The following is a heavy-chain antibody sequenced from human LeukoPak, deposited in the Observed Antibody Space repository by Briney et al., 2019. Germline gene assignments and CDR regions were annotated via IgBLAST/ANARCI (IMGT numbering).Heavy chain of an antibody. Sequence: TGGSLRLSRAASGFTFSSYGMSWVRQAPGKGLEWVSAISGSGGSTYYADSVKGRFTISRDNSKNTLYLQMNSLRAEDTAVYYCAKVVAAAGPNWFDPWGQGTLVTVSS. V-gene: IGHV3-23*01. CDR1: GFTFSSYG. CDR2: ISGSGGST. D-gene: IGHD6-13*01. CDR3: AKVVAAAGPNWFDP. J-gene: IGHJ5*02.